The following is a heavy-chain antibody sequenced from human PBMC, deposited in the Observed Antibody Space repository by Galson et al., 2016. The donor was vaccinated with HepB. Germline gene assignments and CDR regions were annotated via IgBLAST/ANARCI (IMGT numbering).Heavy chain of an antibody. D-gene: IGHD3-9*01. Sequence: SLRLSCAASGFTFSDYYMSWIRQAPGKGLECVSHISSSSSFTNYADSVKGRFTISRDNVKNSLYLQMNSLRAEDTAVYFCARGRRGKYDFLTGYTKGLYKYFDPWGQGTLVTVSS. J-gene: IGHJ5*02. CDR3: ARGRRGKYDFLTGYTKGLYKYFDP. V-gene: IGHV3-11*06. CDR2: ISSSSSFT. CDR1: GFTFSDYY.